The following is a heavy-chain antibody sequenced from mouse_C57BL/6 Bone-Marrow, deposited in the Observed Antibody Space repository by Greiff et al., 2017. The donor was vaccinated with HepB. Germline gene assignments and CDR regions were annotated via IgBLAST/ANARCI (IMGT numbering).Heavy chain of an antibody. V-gene: IGHV1-62-3*01. CDR1: GYTFTSYW. Sequence: QVHVKQHGAELVKPGASVKLSCKASGYTFTSYWMHWVKQRPGRGLEWIGRIDPNSGGTKYNEKFKSKATLTVDKPSSTAYMQLSSLTSEDSAVYYCARSMGITTVVATKYYFDYWGQGTTLTVSS. CDR2: IDPNSGGT. CDR3: ARSMGITTVVATKYYFDY. D-gene: IGHD1-1*01. J-gene: IGHJ2*01.